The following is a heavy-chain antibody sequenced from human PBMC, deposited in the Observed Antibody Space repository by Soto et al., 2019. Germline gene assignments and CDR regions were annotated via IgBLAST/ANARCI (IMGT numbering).Heavy chain of an antibody. CDR1: GYTFTSYG. J-gene: IGHJ6*02. CDR2: ISAYNGNT. D-gene: IGHD6-13*01. CDR3: ARDSIAAAGSNYYGMDF. V-gene: IGHV1-18*01. Sequence: ASVKVSCKASGYTFTSYGISWVRQAPGQGLEWMGWISAYNGNTNYAQKLQGRVTMTTDTSTSTAYMELRSLRSDDTAVYYCARDSIAAAGSNYYGMDFWGQGTKVTVYS.